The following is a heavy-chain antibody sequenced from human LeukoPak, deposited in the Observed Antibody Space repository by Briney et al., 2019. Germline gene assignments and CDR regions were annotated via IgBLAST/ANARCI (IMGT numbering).Heavy chain of an antibody. J-gene: IGHJ4*02. CDR2: IKQDGSEK. D-gene: IGHD3-3*01. Sequence: PGGSLRLSCAASGFTFSSYWMSWVRQAPGKGLEWVANIKQDGSEKYYADSVKGRFTISRDNAKNSLYLQMNSLRAEDTAVYYCARGYDFWSGYYTFDYWGQGTLVTVSS. CDR3: ARGYDFWSGYYTFDY. CDR1: GFTFSSYW. V-gene: IGHV3-7*01.